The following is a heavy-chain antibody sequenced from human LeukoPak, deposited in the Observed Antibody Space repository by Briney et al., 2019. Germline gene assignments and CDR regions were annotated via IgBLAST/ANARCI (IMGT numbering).Heavy chain of an antibody. J-gene: IGHJ4*02. CDR2: IWYDGSNK. Sequence: GGSLRLSCAASGFTFSSYWMSWVRQAPGKGLEWVAVIWYDGSNKYYADSVKGRFTISRDNSKNTLYLQMNSLRAEDTAVYYCAREGYSYGYYFDYWGQGTLVTVSS. CDR1: GFTFSSYW. CDR3: AREGYSYGYYFDY. V-gene: IGHV3-33*08. D-gene: IGHD5-18*01.